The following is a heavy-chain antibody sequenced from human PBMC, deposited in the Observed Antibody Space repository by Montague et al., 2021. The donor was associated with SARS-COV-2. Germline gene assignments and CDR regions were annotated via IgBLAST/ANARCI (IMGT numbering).Heavy chain of an antibody. Sequence: SLRLSFSASGFTFSSYEMNWVRQAPGKGLEWVSYISSTGSTIFYADSVKGRFTISGDNAKNSLYLQMNSLRAEDTAVYYCASRAPTRIVLMVYAIGGYFDYWGQGTLVTVSS. J-gene: IGHJ4*02. CDR3: ASRAPTRIVLMVYAIGGYFDY. CDR1: GFTFSSYE. D-gene: IGHD2-8*01. CDR2: ISSTGSTI. V-gene: IGHV3-48*03.